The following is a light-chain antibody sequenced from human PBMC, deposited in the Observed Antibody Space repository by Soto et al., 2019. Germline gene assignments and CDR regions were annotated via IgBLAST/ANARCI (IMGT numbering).Light chain of an antibody. Sequence: DVQMTQSPSFVSASVGDRVTITCRASQGIGTYLAWYQQRPGKAPKILIYDANILQSGVPERFSGSGSGTDFTLTITSLQPEDCGIYYCQQADTFPWTFGQGTKVEVK. CDR2: DAN. V-gene: IGKV1-12*01. CDR1: QGIGTY. CDR3: QQADTFPWT. J-gene: IGKJ1*01.